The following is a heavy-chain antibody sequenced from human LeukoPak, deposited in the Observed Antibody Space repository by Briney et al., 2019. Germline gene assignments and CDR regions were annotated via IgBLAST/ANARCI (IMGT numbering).Heavy chain of an antibody. CDR2: IYSGGNT. J-gene: IGHJ4*02. CDR1: GFTVSSNY. Sequence: PGGSLRLSCAASGFTVSSNYMGWVRQAPGKGLEWVSIIYSGGNTYYADSVKGRFTISRDNSKNTLYLQMNSLRADDTAVYYCARVGAAAGLFGYWGQGTLVTVSS. D-gene: IGHD6-13*01. CDR3: ARVGAAAGLFGY. V-gene: IGHV3-53*01.